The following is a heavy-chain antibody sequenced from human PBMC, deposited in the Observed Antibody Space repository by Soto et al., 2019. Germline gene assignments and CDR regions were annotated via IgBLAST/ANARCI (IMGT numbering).Heavy chain of an antibody. D-gene: IGHD2-21*02. CDR1: GFTFSSDS. J-gene: IGHJ3*02. CDR3: ASCSFYCGGDCYYCGAFDI. Sequence: EVQLVESGGGLVQPGGSLRLSCAASGFTFSSDSMNWVRQAPGKGLERVSYLSSSSSTIYYADSVKGRFNISRDNAKHTLSRQMNSLRDEDTAVYYCASCSFYCGGDCYYCGAFDIWGQGSMVTVSS. V-gene: IGHV3-48*02. CDR2: LSSSSSTI.